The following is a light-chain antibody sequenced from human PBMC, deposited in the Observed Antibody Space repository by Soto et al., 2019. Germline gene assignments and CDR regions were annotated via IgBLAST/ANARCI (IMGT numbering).Light chain of an antibody. J-gene: IGKJ2*01. CDR2: AAS. Sequence: DIQMTQSPSSLSASVGDRVTITCRASQSISTYLNWYQQKPGKAPKLLIYAASSLQSGVPSRFSGSGSGTDFSLTISSLQHEDVATYYCHQRYGAFTYTFGQGTNLEIK. CDR1: QSISTY. V-gene: IGKV1-39*01. CDR3: HQRYGAFTYT.